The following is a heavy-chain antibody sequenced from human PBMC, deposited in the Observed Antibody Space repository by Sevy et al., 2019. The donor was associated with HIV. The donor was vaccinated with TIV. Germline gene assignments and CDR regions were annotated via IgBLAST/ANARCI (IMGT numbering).Heavy chain of an antibody. D-gene: IGHD1-26*01. CDR2: ISHDGSNK. Sequence: GGSLRLSCAASGFTFGSYAMHWVRQAPGKGLEWVALISHDGSNKYYADSVRGRFTISRDNSRNILSLEMNSLRRDDTAVYYCARGENDDEFFQYWGQGTLVTVSS. CDR3: ARGENDDEFFQY. CDR1: GFTFGSYA. J-gene: IGHJ1*01. V-gene: IGHV3-30*03.